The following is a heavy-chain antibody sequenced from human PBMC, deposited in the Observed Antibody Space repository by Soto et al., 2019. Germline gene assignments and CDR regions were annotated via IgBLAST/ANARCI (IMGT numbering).Heavy chain of an antibody. CDR2: IIPLFRTA. CDR3: ASKGGGAAIGSGWFDP. Sequence: QVQLVQSGAEVKKPGSSVKVSCKASGGNFSTSAISWVRQAPGQGLEWMGGIIPLFRTAIYAQRFQGGVKITADDATSKGYLELRSPKSGDKAVHYFASKGGGAAIGSGWFDPWGQGTLVTVSS. J-gene: IGHJ5*02. D-gene: IGHD2-2*03. V-gene: IGHV1-69*01. CDR1: GGNFSTSA.